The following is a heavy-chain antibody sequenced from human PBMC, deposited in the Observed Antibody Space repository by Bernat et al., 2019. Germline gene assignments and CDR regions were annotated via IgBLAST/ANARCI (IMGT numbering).Heavy chain of an antibody. D-gene: IGHD3-10*01. CDR2: IYYSGST. J-gene: IGHJ2*01. V-gene: IGHV4-28*01. CDR3: ARRGRSNMVLYFDL. CDR1: GYSISINNW. Sequence: QVQLQESGPGLVKPSDTLSLTCAVSGYSISINNWWCWIRQPPGKGLEWIWVIYYSGSTFYNPSLKSRVTMSVDTSKNQFSLKLSSVTAVDTAVYYCARRGRSNMVLYFDLWGRGTLVTVSS.